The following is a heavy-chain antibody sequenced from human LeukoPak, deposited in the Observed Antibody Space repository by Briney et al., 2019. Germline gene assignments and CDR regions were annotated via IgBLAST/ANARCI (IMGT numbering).Heavy chain of an antibody. Sequence: ASVKVSWKASGYTFTSYDINWVRQATGQGLEWMGWRNANSGNKGYAQKFQGRVTMTRNTSITTGYMELSSLRSEDPAVYYCARAGDSSGYYRVANYFDYWGQGTLVTVSS. CDR2: RNANSGNK. CDR1: GYTFTSYD. CDR3: ARAGDSSGYYRVANYFDY. J-gene: IGHJ4*02. D-gene: IGHD3-22*01. V-gene: IGHV1-8*01.